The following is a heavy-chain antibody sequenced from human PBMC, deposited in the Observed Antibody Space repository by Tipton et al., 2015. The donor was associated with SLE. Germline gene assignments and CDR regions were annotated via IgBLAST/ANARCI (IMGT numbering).Heavy chain of an antibody. CDR2: MHHSGVT. CDR1: GFSVSGGFY. Sequence: TLSLTCTVSGFSVSGGFYWGWIRQSPGKSLEWIASMHHSGVTYYNPSLKSRVNFSVDTSNNQLSLRQSSVTAADTAVYYRARQSVGGVPYFYYMDVWSKGTTVNVSS. J-gene: IGHJ6*03. V-gene: IGHV4-38-2*02. D-gene: IGHD1-26*01. CDR3: ARQSVGGVPYFYYMDV.